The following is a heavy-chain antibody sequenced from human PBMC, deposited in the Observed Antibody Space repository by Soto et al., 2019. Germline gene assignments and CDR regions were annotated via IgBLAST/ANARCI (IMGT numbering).Heavy chain of an antibody. CDR1: GFTFDSHW. V-gene: IGHV3-74*01. Sequence: ESGGVLVQPGGSLRLSCVASGFTFDSHWMHWVRQAPGEGLVWVSRIKTDGYSAAYADSVKGRFTISRDNNKNQVYLQMNSLRAADTAVYFCVRESGVAADCWGQGTLVTVSS. J-gene: IGHJ4*02. CDR3: VRESGVAADC. D-gene: IGHD6-19*01. CDR2: IKTDGYSA.